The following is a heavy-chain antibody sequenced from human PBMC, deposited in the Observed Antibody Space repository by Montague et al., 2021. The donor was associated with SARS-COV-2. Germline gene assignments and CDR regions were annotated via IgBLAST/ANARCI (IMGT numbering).Heavy chain of an antibody. D-gene: IGHD3-10*01. CDR1: GFSISSGYY. J-gene: IGHJ4*02. V-gene: IGHV4-38-2*02. Sequence: SETLSLTCSVSGFSISSGYYWGWIRQTPGKGLEWIGSRYQNGATYYSPSLKRPVTILLDTSKNQLSLSLTSVTAADTAGYYCARSGVGIFDFSYFDSWGQGSLVIVSS. CDR2: RYQNGAT. CDR3: ARSGVGIFDFSYFDS.